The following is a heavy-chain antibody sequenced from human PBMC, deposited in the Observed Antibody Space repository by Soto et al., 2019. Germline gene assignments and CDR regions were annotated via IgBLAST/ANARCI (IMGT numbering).Heavy chain of an antibody. Sequence: DVQLVESGGGLVQPGGSLRLSCAASGFTLSTYWMHWVRQVPGKGLVWVSRISSGGTYTNYADSVKGRFTISRDSARNTLFLQMNYLTGEDTAVYYCARTFVDGMAGFGPWGQGTPVTVSS. CDR1: GFTLSTYW. CDR2: ISSGGTYT. J-gene: IGHJ5*02. V-gene: IGHV3-74*01. CDR3: ARTFVDGMAGFGP. D-gene: IGHD2-15*01.